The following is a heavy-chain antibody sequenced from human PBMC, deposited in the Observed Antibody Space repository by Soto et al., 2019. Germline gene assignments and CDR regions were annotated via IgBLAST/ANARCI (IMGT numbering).Heavy chain of an antibody. J-gene: IGHJ4*02. CDR2: ISSGTSYT. V-gene: IGHV3-11*05. CDR3: ARELDYGEIEY. Sequence: QVQLVESGGGLVKPGGSLRLSCAASGFTFSDYYMSWIRQAPGKGLEWVSHISSGTSYTNYADSVKGRFTGSRDNAKNSLYLQMNSLRVDDTAVYYCARELDYGEIEYWGQGTLVTVSS. D-gene: IGHD4-17*01. CDR1: GFTFSDYY.